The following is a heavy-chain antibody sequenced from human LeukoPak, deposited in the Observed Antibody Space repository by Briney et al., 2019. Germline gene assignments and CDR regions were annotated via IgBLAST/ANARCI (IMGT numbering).Heavy chain of an antibody. V-gene: IGHV3-23*01. Sequence: GGSLRLSCAASGFPFSNNAMSWVRQAPGKGLEWVSAFGGDRVAHYADSVKGRFTISKDDSKSTLYLQMNSLRAEDTGVYYCAKDLLAWAFDYWGQGTLVTVSS. CDR3: AKDLLAWAFDY. CDR1: GFPFSNNA. CDR2: FGGDRVA. J-gene: IGHJ4*02. D-gene: IGHD1-26*01.